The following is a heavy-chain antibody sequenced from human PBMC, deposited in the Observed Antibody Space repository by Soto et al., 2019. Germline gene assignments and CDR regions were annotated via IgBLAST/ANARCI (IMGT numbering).Heavy chain of an antibody. D-gene: IGHD4-17*01. V-gene: IGHV3-64*02. J-gene: IGHJ4*02. Sequence: EVQLVESGEGLVQPGGSLRLSCAASGFTFSNYAMHWVRQAPGKGLEYVSAISGNGFSTYYGDSVRGRFIISRDNSKNTLYLQMGSLRAEDMAVYDCARGPSTVATWLDYWGQGTLVTVSS. CDR2: ISGNGFST. CDR3: ARGPSTVATWLDY. CDR1: GFTFSNYA.